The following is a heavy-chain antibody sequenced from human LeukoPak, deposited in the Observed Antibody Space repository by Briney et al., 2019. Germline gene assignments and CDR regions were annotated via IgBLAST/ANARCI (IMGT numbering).Heavy chain of an antibody. CDR1: GFTFSSYS. J-gene: IGHJ4*02. Sequence: GGSLRLSCAASGFTFSSYSMNWVRQAPGKGLEWVSSISSSSSYIYYADSVKGRFTISRDNAKNSLYLQMNSLRAEDTAVYYCARVPSSVWFPLDYWGQGTLVTVSS. CDR2: ISSSSSYI. V-gene: IGHV3-21*01. D-gene: IGHD6-19*01. CDR3: ARVPSSVWFPLDY.